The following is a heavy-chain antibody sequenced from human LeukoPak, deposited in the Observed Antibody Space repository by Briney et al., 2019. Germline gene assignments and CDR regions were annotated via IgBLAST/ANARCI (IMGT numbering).Heavy chain of an antibody. CDR2: ISGSGGST. V-gene: IGHV3-23*01. D-gene: IGHD2-21*02. CDR1: GFTFSSYA. CDR3: AKDDVVVTANNWFDP. J-gene: IGHJ5*02. Sequence: PGGSLRLSCAASGFTFSSYAMSWVRQAPGKGLEWVSAISGSGGSTYYADSVKGRFTISRDNSKNTLYLQMNSLRAEDTAVYYCAKDDVVVTANNWFDPWGQGILVTVSS.